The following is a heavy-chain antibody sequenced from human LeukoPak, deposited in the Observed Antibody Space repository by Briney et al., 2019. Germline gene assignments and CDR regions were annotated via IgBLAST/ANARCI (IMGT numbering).Heavy chain of an antibody. CDR3: ARETLDLNYYGSGSYPVFGYYLDY. J-gene: IGHJ4*02. V-gene: IGHV1-69*13. CDR2: IIPIFGTA. CDR1: GGTFSSYA. Sequence: SVKVSCKASGGTFSSYAISWVRQAPGQGLEWMGGIIPIFGTANYAQKFQGRVTITADESTSIAYMELSSLRSEDTAVYYCARETLDLNYYGSGSYPVFGYYLDYWGQGTLVTVSS. D-gene: IGHD3-10*01.